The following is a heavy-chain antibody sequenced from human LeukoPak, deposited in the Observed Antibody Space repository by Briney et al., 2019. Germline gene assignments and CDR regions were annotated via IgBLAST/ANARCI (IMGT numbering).Heavy chain of an antibody. J-gene: IGHJ4*02. CDR2: TYYNSQWYN. Sequence: SQTPSLTCAISGVSVSRNIIAWNWIRESPSRGVEWLGRTYYNSQWYNDYAVSVRSRISINPDTSKNQFSLQLNSVTPEDPAVYFCARGRDVVVVPAADFDYWGQGILVTVSS. CDR3: ARGRDVVVVPAADFDY. V-gene: IGHV6-1*01. D-gene: IGHD2-2*01. CDR1: GVSVSRNIIA.